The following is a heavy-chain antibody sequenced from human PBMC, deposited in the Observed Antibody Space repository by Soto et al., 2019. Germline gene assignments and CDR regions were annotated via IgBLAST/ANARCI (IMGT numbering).Heavy chain of an antibody. CDR1: GFTFDDYA. Sequence: GGSLRLSCAASGFTFDDYAMHWVRQAPGKGLEWVSGISWNSGSIGYADSVKGRFTISRDDAKNSLYLQMNSLRAEDTALYYCAKDKRSSSWHLRFDPWGQGTLVTVSS. V-gene: IGHV3-9*01. D-gene: IGHD6-13*01. J-gene: IGHJ5*02. CDR3: AKDKRSSSWHLRFDP. CDR2: ISWNSGSI.